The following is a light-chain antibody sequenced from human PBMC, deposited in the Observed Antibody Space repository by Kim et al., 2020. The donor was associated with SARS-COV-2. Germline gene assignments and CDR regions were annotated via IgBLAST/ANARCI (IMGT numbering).Light chain of an antibody. Sequence: DIQMTQSPFPLSASVGDRVTIACRASQSISTWLAWYQQRQGIAPKVLIYRTSDLEEGVQSRFSGSVSETEFTLTISSLQPDYYATYYCQQYNTYPWTFGQGTKVDI. V-gene: IGKV1-5*03. CDR2: RTS. CDR3: QQYNTYPWT. CDR1: QSISTW. J-gene: IGKJ1*01.